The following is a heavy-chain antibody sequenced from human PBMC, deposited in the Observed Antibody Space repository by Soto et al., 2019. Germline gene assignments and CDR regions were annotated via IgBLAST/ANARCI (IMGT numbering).Heavy chain of an antibody. D-gene: IGHD6-19*01. Sequence: SETLSLTCAVYGASLSDNYCNWLRQPPGKGLEWIGEINHSGSTNYNPSLKSRVTISVDTSKNQFSLKLTSVTAADTAVYYCAREDSYGWSGESLDVWGQGTTVTVSS. CDR3: AREDSYGWSGESLDV. CDR2: INHSGST. J-gene: IGHJ6*02. CDR1: GASLSDNY. V-gene: IGHV4-34*01.